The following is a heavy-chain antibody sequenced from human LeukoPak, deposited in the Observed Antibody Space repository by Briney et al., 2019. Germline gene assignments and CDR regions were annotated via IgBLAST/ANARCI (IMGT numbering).Heavy chain of an antibody. D-gene: IGHD6-19*01. Sequence: GGSLRLSCAASGFTFSSYSVNWVRQAPGKGLEWVSSISSSSSYIYYADSVKGRFTISRDNAKNSLYLQMNSLRAEDTAVYYCAGYPPASSGWRDTYYFDYWGQGTLVTVSS. CDR2: ISSSSSYI. V-gene: IGHV3-21*01. CDR3: AGYPPASSGWRDTYYFDY. J-gene: IGHJ4*02. CDR1: GFTFSSYS.